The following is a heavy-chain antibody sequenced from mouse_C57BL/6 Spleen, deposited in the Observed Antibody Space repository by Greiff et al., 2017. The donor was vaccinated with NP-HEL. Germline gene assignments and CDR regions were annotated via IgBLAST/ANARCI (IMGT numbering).Heavy chain of an antibody. CDR2: INPSNGGT. CDR3: ARGTLRRGDYYAMDY. CDR1: GYTFTSYW. Sequence: QVQLQQPGTELVKPGASVKLSCKASGYTFTSYWMHWVKQRPGQGLEWIGNINPSNGGTNYNEKFKSKATLTVDKSSSTAYMQLSSLTSEDSAVYYCARGTLRRGDYYAMDYWGQGTSVTVSS. V-gene: IGHV1-53*01. D-gene: IGHD1-2*01. J-gene: IGHJ4*01.